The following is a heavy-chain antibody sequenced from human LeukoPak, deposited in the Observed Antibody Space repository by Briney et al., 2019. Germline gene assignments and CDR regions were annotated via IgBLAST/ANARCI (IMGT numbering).Heavy chain of an antibody. CDR3: ARAEVVGAHLRSGYFQH. CDR2: IYHSGST. J-gene: IGHJ1*01. CDR1: GGSISSSNW. D-gene: IGHD1-26*01. Sequence: SETLSLTCAVSGGSISSSNWWSWVRQPPGKGLEWIGEIYHSGSTNYNPSLKSRVTISVDKSKNQFSLNVSSVTAADTAVYYCARAEVVGAHLRSGYFQHWGQGTLVTVSS. V-gene: IGHV4-4*02.